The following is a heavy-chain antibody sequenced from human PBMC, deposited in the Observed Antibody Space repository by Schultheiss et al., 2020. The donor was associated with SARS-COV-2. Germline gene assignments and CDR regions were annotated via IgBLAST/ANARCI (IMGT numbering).Heavy chain of an antibody. J-gene: IGHJ4*02. CDR2: IYYSGST. D-gene: IGHD6-13*01. CDR3: ARGESSRIPGIAAAGSDGYFDY. V-gene: IGHV4-31*03. CDR1: GGSISSSSYY. Sequence: SQTLSLTCTVSGGSISSSSYYWGWIRQPPGKGLEWIGYIYYSGSTYYNPSLKSRVTISVDTSKNQFSLKLSSVTAADTAVYYCARGESSRIPGIAAAGSDGYFDYWGQGTLVTVSS.